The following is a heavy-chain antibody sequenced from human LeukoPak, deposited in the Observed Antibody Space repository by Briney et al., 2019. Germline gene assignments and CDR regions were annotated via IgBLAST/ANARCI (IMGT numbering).Heavy chain of an antibody. V-gene: IGHV3-33*01. CDR3: ARDARDTVMLTADY. CDR2: IWYDGSDK. Sequence: GRSLTLSCAASGFTFSNYGMHWVRKAPGKGLERVAVIWYDGSDKYYADSVKGRLTISRDNSKNTLYLQMSSLRAEDTAVYYCARDARDTVMLTADYWGQGTLVTVSS. J-gene: IGHJ4*02. CDR1: GFTFSNYG. D-gene: IGHD5-18*01.